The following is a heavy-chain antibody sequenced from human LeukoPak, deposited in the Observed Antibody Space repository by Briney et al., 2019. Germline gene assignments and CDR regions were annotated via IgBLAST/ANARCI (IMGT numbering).Heavy chain of an antibody. D-gene: IGHD4-17*01. CDR3: VGAYGDYLSY. CDR1: GFTFSSYA. CDR2: ISYDGSNK. J-gene: IGHJ4*02. V-gene: IGHV3-30*03. Sequence: GRSLRLSCAASGFTFSSYAMHWVRQAPGKGLEWVAVISYDGSNKYNADSVKGRFTISRDNSKNTLFLQMDSLRAEDTAVFYCVGAYGDYLSYWGQGTLVIVST.